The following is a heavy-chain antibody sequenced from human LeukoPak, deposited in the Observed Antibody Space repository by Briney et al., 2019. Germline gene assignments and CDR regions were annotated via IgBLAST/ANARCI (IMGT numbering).Heavy chain of an antibody. CDR2: IYSDAST. CDR3: ARDLIGRYTFDY. V-gene: IGHV3-66*01. CDR1: GFTVSSSY. J-gene: IGHJ4*02. D-gene: IGHD3-10*01. Sequence: GGSLRLSCAVSGFTVSSSYMSWVRQAPGKGLEWVSIIYSDASTYYADSVKGRFSISRDNSKNTVDLQLNSLRAEDTAVYYCARDLIGRYTFDYCGQGTLVTVSS.